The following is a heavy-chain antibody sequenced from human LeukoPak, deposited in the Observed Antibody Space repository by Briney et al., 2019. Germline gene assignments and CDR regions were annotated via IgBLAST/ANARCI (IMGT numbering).Heavy chain of an antibody. CDR3: ARHFVVVPAAADAFDI. V-gene: IGHV4-39*01. CDR2: IYYSGST. Sequence: SETLSLTCTVSGGSISSSSYYRGWIRQPPGKGLEWIGSIYYSGSTYYNPSLKSRVTISVDTSKNQISLKLSSVTAADTAVYYCARHFVVVPAAADAFDIWGQGTMVTVSS. D-gene: IGHD2-2*01. CDR1: GGSISSSSYY. J-gene: IGHJ3*02.